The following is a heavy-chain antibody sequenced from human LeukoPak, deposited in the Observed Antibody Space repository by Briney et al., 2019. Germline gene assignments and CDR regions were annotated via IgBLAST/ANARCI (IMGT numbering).Heavy chain of an antibody. D-gene: IGHD1-26*01. CDR3: AREGVGGAAYFDY. Sequence: SETLSLTCTVSGGSISSSSYYWGWIRQPPGKGLEWIGSIYYSGSTYYNPSLKSRVTISVDTSKNQFSLKLSSVTAADTAVYYCAREGVGGAAYFDYWGQGTLVTASS. J-gene: IGHJ4*02. CDR2: IYYSGST. V-gene: IGHV4-39*07. CDR1: GGSISSSSYY.